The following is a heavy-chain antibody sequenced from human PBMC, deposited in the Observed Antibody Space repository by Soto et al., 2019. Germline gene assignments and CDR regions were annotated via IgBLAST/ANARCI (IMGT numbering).Heavy chain of an antibody. CDR1: GYSFTSYW. J-gene: IGHJ6*02. CDR2: IYPGDSDT. Sequence: GESLKISCKGSGYSFTSYWIGWVRQMPGKGLEWMGIIYPGDSDTRYSPSFQGQVTISADKSISTAYLQWSSLTASDTAMYYCARRGDLGYCSSTSCPVHYGMDVWGQGTTVTVSS. CDR3: ARRGDLGYCSSTSCPVHYGMDV. V-gene: IGHV5-51*01. D-gene: IGHD2-2*01.